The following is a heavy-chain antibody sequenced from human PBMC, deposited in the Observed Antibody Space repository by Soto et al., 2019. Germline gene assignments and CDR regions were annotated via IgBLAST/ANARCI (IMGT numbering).Heavy chain of an antibody. CDR3: AKAPLGSCSGAICYSFDY. D-gene: IGHD2-15*01. Sequence: EVQLLESGGGLVQPGGSLRLSCAASGFTFSNYAMSWVRQAPGKGLEWVSAISGSDSGTYYADSVKGRFTVSRDNSKNTMYLQMNSLRAEDTAVFYCAKAPLGSCSGAICYSFDYWGQGTLVTVSS. V-gene: IGHV3-23*01. J-gene: IGHJ4*02. CDR1: GFTFSNYA. CDR2: ISGSDSGT.